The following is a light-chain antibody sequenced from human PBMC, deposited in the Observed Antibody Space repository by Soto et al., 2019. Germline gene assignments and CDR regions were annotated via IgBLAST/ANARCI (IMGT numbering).Light chain of an antibody. CDR2: TTS. CDR1: HAINRY. Sequence: DIQMTQSPSSVSASVGDRVTITCRARHAINRYVAWYQQKPGKAPNLLIYTTSSLQSGVTSKFSGSGSGTEFTLTISSLEPEDFATYYCRQGNRFPLTFGGGTKVEIK. V-gene: IGKV1-12*01. J-gene: IGKJ4*01. CDR3: RQGNRFPLT.